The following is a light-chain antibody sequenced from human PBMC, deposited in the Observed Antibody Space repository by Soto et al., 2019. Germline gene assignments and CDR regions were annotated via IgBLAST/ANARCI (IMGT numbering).Light chain of an antibody. CDR1: SSDVGGYNY. Sequence: QSALTQPPSASGSPGQSVTISCTGTSSDVGGYNYVSWFQQHPGKVPKLMIYEVTKRPSGVPDRFSGSKSGNTASLTVSGLQAEDEADYYCSSCGGSHHVVFGGGTKLTVL. J-gene: IGLJ2*01. V-gene: IGLV2-8*01. CDR3: SSCGGSHHVV. CDR2: EVT.